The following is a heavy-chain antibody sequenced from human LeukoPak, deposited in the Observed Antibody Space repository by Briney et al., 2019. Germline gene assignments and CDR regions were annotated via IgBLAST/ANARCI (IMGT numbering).Heavy chain of an antibody. V-gene: IGHV1-69*05. CDR3: AGGEMATSTHVSLDY. D-gene: IGHD5-24*01. CDR2: VIPIFGTA. Sequence: SEKVSCKASVGTFSSYAICWVRQAPGPGLEWMGGVIPIFGTANYAQKYQGSSPITTDESTSTASMKLISLRSEDTAVYYWAGGEMATSTHVSLDYWGQGTLVTVSS. J-gene: IGHJ4*02. CDR1: VGTFSSYA.